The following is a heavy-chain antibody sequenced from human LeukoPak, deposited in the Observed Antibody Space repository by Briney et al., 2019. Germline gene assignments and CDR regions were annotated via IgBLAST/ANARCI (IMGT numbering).Heavy chain of an antibody. Sequence: GASVKVSCKASGGAFSSYAISWVRQAPGQGLEWMGGIIPIFGTANYAQKFQGRVTITADESTSTAYMELSSLRSEDTAVYYCATRPSLGGAITFADYWGQGTLVTVSS. CDR3: ATRPSLGGAITFADY. V-gene: IGHV1-69*13. CDR2: IIPIFGTA. D-gene: IGHD3-16*02. J-gene: IGHJ4*02. CDR1: GGAFSSYA.